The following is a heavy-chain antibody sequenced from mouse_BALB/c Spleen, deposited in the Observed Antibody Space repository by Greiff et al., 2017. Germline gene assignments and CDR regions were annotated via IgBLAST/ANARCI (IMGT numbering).Heavy chain of an antibody. CDR1: GFTFSSFG. Sequence: EVKLMESGGGLVQPGGSRKLSCAASGFTFSSFGMHWVRQAPEKGLEWVAYISSGSSTIYYADTVKGRFTISRDNPKNTLFLQMTSLRSEDTAMYYCAPLTTATGRFAYWGQGTLVTVSA. CDR3: APLTTATGRFAY. D-gene: IGHD1-2*01. CDR2: ISSGSSTI. V-gene: IGHV5-17*02. J-gene: IGHJ3*01.